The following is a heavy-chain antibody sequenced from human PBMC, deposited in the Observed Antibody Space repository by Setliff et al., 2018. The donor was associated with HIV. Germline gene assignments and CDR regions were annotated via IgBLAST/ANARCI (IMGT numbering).Heavy chain of an antibody. J-gene: IGHJ4*02. D-gene: IGHD3-22*01. CDR3: ARGLSFYDPGGFDY. V-gene: IGHV4-59*08. CDR1: GGSISSYY. Sequence: PSETLSLTCTVSGGSISSYYWSWIRQPPGKGLEWIGYIYYSGTTNYNPSLKSRVTISVDTSKNQFSLKLSSVTAADTAVYYCARGLSFYDPGGFDYWGQGTLVTVS. CDR2: IYYSGTT.